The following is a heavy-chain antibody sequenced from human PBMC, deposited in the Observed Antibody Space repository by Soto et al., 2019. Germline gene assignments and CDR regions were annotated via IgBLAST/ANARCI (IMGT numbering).Heavy chain of an antibody. CDR1: GFTFSSYW. J-gene: IGHJ5*02. D-gene: IGHD2-15*01. Sequence: EVQLVESGGGLVQPGGSLRLSCAASGFTFSSYWMHWVRQAPGKGLVWVSRINSDGSSTSYADSVKGRFSISRDNAKNTLYLQMNSVGAEDTAVYYCARDLDSGCTDNWFVRWGQGTLVTVSS. CDR3: ARDLDSGCTDNWFVR. V-gene: IGHV3-74*01. CDR2: INSDGSST.